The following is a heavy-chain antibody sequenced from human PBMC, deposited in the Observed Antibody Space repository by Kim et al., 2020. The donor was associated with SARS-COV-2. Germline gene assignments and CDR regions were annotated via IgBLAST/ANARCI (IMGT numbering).Heavy chain of an antibody. V-gene: IGHV5-51*01. D-gene: IGHD1-26*01. J-gene: IGHJ4*02. CDR1: GYIFTNYF. CDR2: IDPADSRT. Sequence: GESLKISCKASGYIFTNYFFGWVRQTPEKGLELVGIIDPADSRTTYNPAFEGQVTISVDKSINPAYLQWSSLKASDTAVYYCARQWDQFYDYWGQGTLVTVSS. CDR3: ARQWDQFYDY.